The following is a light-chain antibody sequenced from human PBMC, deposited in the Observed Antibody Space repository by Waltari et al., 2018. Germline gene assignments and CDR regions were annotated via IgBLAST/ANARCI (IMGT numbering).Light chain of an antibody. CDR1: SSDVGGYNY. CDR3: SSYTRSNTVI. J-gene: IGLJ2*01. CDR2: DVS. Sequence: QSALTQPASVSGSPGQSITISCTGTSSDVGGYNYVSWYQQYPGKVPKLMIYDVSKWPSGVSNRFSGSKSGNTASLTISGLQAEDEADYYCSSYTRSNTVIFGGGTKLTVL. V-gene: IGLV2-14*01.